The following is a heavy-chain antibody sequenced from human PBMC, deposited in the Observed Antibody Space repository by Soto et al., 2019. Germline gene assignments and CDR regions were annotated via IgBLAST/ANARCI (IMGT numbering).Heavy chain of an antibody. J-gene: IGHJ5*02. CDR2: SSRSSTYI. CDR3: APVDAFFTSPTSHSSP. V-gene: IGHV3-21*03. CDR1: GFTFSDYG. D-gene: IGHD3-3*01. Sequence: PGGSLRLSGAASGFTFSDYGMNWVRQAPGKGPEWVASSSRSSTYIYYADSVKGRCTISRDNAKNSLYLQMNSLRAEDTALYYCAPVDAFFTSPTSHSSPWGQRTLVTFSS.